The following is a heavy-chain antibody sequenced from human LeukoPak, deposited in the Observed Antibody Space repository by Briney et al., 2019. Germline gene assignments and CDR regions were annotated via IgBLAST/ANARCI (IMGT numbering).Heavy chain of an antibody. D-gene: IGHD3-10*01. CDR3: ARRGYGSGSFNRYYFDY. V-gene: IGHV4-59*08. Sequence: PSETLSLTCTVSGVSISSYYWSWIRQPPGKGLEWIGYIYYSGSTNYNPSLKSRVTISVDTSKNQFSLKLSSVTAADTAVYYCARRGYGSGSFNRYYFDYWGQGNLVTVSS. CDR1: GVSISSYY. J-gene: IGHJ4*02. CDR2: IYYSGST.